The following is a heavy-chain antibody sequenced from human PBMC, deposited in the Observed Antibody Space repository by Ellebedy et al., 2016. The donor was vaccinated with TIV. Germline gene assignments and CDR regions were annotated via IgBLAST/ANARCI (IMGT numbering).Heavy chain of an antibody. J-gene: IGHJ4*02. D-gene: IGHD6-19*01. CDR2: IYSSGGT. Sequence: LSLTCAASGFTFSSYWMSWVRQAPGRGLEWVSTIYSSGGTYYAGSVKGRFTISRDNSKNTLYLQMNSLRAEDTAVYYCAGGISVAGTSLGFWGQGTLVTVSS. CDR3: AGGISVAGTSLGF. V-gene: IGHV3-53*01. CDR1: GFTFSSYW.